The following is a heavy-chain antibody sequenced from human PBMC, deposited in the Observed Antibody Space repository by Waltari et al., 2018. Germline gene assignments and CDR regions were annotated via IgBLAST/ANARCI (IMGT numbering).Heavy chain of an antibody. CDR1: GGSFSGYY. CDR2: INHSGSP. J-gene: IGHJ4*02. Sequence: QVQLQQWGAGLLKPSETLSLTCAVYGGSFSGYYWSWIRQPPGKGLEWIGEINHSGSPNYNPSLKGRVTISVDTSKNQFSLKLSSVTAADTAVYYCARGFRQRYNWNRFDYWGQGTLVTVSS. CDR3: ARGFRQRYNWNRFDY. V-gene: IGHV4-34*01. D-gene: IGHD1-20*01.